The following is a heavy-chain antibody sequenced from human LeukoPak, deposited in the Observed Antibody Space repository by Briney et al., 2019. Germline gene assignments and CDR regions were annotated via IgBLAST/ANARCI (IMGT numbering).Heavy chain of an antibody. CDR3: ARSGLVGGIRRAFDI. V-gene: IGHV1-18*01. J-gene: IGHJ3*02. CDR2: ISAYNGNT. Sequence: ASVKVSCKASGYTFTSYAISWVRQAPGQGLEWMGWISAYNGNTNYAQRVQGRVTMTTDTSTTTAYMELRSLRSDDTAVYYCARSGLVGGIRRAFDIWGQGTMVTVSS. D-gene: IGHD5-12*01. CDR1: GYTFTSYA.